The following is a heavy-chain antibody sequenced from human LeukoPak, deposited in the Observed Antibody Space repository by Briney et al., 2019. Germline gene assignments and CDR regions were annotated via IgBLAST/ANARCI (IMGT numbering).Heavy chain of an antibody. D-gene: IGHD6-13*01. CDR2: IYHSGST. J-gene: IGHJ6*04. V-gene: IGHV4-38-2*02. CDR1: GYSISSGYY. CDR3: ARDGIAAADYYGMDV. Sequence: SETLSLTCAVSGYSISSGYYWGWIRPPPGKGLEWIGSIYHSGSTYYNPSLKSRVTISVDTSKNQFSLKLSSVTAADTAVYYCARDGIAAADYYGMDVWGKGTTVTVSS.